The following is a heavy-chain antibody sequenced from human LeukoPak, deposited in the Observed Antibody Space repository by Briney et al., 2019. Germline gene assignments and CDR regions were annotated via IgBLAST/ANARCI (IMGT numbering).Heavy chain of an antibody. V-gene: IGHV3-23*01. CDR2: IRPSGGFT. J-gene: IGHJ6*03. CDR3: EKALRWEVYYMDI. Sequence: GGSLRLSCAPSGFIFSDYAMSWVRQAPGKGVDWVSGIRPSGGFTYYADSVEGRFTISRDNSKNTLFLQMTSLRPEDTDVSSCEKALRWEVYYMDIWREVTTVTVSS. D-gene: IGHD1-26*01. CDR1: GFIFSDYA.